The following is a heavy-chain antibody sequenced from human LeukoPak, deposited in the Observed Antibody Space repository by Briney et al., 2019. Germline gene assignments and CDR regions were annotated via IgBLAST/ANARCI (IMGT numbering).Heavy chain of an antibody. Sequence: GGSLRLSCAASGFTFSGYGMHWVRQAPGKGLEWVAVIWYDGSNKYYADSVKGRFTISRDNSKNTLYLQMNSLRAEDTAVYYCARDRDSSGWYGFFDYWGQGTLVTVSS. CDR1: GFTFSGYG. D-gene: IGHD6-19*01. CDR2: IWYDGSNK. J-gene: IGHJ4*02. CDR3: ARDRDSSGWYGFFDY. V-gene: IGHV3-33*01.